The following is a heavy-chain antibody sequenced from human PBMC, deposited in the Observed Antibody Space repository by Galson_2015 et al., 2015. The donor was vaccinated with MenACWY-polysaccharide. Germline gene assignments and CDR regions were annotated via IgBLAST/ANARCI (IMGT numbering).Heavy chain of an antibody. CDR1: GYSFSTYW. Sequence: SLRLSCAASGYSFSTYWMHWVRHAPGKGLVWVSCISADGSATDYADSVRGRFTISRDNAKNTLYLEMNSLRAEDTAVYYCTKAGAKYCRGSSCYFNWFDPWGQGTLVTVSS. J-gene: IGHJ5*02. CDR2: ISADGSAT. CDR3: TKAGAKYCRGSSCYFNWFDP. D-gene: IGHD2-15*01. V-gene: IGHV3-74*01.